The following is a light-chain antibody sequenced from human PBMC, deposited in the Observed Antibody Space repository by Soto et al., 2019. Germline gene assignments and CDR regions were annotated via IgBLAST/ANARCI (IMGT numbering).Light chain of an antibody. Sequence: EIVLTQSPGTLSLSPGERATLSCRASQSINTRYSAWYQQKPGQPPRLLIYATSSRAPGIPDRFSGSESGTDFTLTISRLEPEDFAVYYCQQYDDSARYKFGQGTNLDIK. V-gene: IGKV3-20*01. CDR1: QSINTRY. CDR3: QQYDDSARYK. CDR2: ATS. J-gene: IGKJ2*01.